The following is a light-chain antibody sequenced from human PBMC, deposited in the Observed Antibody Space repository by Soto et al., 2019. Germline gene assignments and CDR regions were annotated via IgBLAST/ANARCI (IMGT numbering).Light chain of an antibody. CDR1: QSVSNNS. CDR3: QQYGSTGT. J-gene: IGKJ1*01. CDR2: GAS. Sequence: ECVWTQSPGTRSLAPGERASLSRSASQSVSNNSLAWYKQKPGQDPRHLIYGASNRAHGIPQRFSGSGSWTDSTPTIRRLEPEEFAVNYCQQYGSTGTFGQGTKVDIK. V-gene: IGKV3-20*01.